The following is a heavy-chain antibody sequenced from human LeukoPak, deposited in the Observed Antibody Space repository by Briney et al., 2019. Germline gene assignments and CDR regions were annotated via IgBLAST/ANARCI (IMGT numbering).Heavy chain of an antibody. CDR1: GGSISSYY. D-gene: IGHD3-22*01. CDR3: ARGGYDSSGSDY. CDR2: IYYSGST. V-gene: IGHV4-59*12. J-gene: IGHJ4*02. Sequence: SETLSLTCTVSGGSISSYYWSWIRQPPGKGLEWIGYIYYSGSTNYNPSLKSRVTISVDTSKNQFSLKLSSVTAADTAVYYCARGGYDSSGSDYWGQGTLVTVSS.